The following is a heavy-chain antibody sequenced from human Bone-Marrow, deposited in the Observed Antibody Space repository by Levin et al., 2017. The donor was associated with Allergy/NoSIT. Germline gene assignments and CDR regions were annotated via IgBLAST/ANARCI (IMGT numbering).Heavy chain of an antibody. Sequence: ASVKVSCKGSGYSFTSYWIGWVRQMPGKGLEWMGIIYPGDSDTRYSPSFQGQVTISADKSISTAYLQWSSLKASDTAMYYCARTLLWFGELLHFDYWGQGTLVTVSS. CDR2: IYPGDSDT. J-gene: IGHJ4*02. D-gene: IGHD3-10*01. CDR1: GYSFTSYW. V-gene: IGHV5-51*01. CDR3: ARTLLWFGELLHFDY.